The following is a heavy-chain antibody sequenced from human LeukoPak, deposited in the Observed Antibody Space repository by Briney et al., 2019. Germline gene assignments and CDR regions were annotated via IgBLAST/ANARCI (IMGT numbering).Heavy chain of an antibody. CDR1: GGSISSYY. CDR2: IYTSGST. J-gene: IGHJ3*02. Sequence: SETLSLTCTVSGGSISSYYWSWIRQPAGKGLEWIGRIYTSGSTNYNPSLKSRVTMSVDTSKNQFSLKLSSVTAAGTAVYYCARGWGYYDSSGYFDAFDIWGQGTMVTVSS. CDR3: ARGWGYYDSSGYFDAFDI. V-gene: IGHV4-4*07. D-gene: IGHD3-22*01.